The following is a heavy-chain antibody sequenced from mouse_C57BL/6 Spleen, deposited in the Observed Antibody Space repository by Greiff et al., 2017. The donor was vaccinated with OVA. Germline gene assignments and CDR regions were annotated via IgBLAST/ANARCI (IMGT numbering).Heavy chain of an antibody. D-gene: IGHD3-3*01. CDR1: GYSITSGYD. J-gene: IGHJ1*03. Sequence: EVQVVESGPGMVKPSQSLSLTCTVTGYSITSGYDWHWIRHFPGNKLEWMGYISYSGSTNYNPSLKSRISITHDTSKNHFFLKLNSVTTEDTATYYCAREGREYFDVWGTGTTVTVSS. V-gene: IGHV3-1*01. CDR3: AREGREYFDV. CDR2: ISYSGST.